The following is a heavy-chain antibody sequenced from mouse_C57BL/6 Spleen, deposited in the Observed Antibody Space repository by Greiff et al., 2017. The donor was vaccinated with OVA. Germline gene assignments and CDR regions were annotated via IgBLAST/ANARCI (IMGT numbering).Heavy chain of an antibody. CDR3: ARWLPLHDMDD. D-gene: IGHD2-2*01. CDR2: IRYDGSN. J-gene: IGHJ4*01. Sequence: ESGPGLVKPSQSLSLSCSVTGYSITSGYYWNWIRQFPGNKLEWMGYIRYDGSNNYNPSLQNRISITRDTSKNQFFLKLNSVTTEDTATYYCARWLPLHDMDDWGQGTSVTVAS. V-gene: IGHV3-6*01. CDR1: GYSITSGYY.